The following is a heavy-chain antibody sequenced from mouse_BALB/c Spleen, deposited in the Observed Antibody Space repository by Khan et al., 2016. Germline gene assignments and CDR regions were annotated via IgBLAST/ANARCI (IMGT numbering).Heavy chain of an antibody. V-gene: IGHV1-85*01. Sequence: QVRLQQSGAELVKPGASVKLSCQASGYTFTNYDINWVRQRPEQGLEWIGWIFPGDGSTKYNEKFKGKATLTTDKSSSTAYMQLSRLTSEDSAVYFCSRNYYGSRSWFDYWGQGTLVTVSA. D-gene: IGHD1-1*01. CDR1: GYTFTNYD. CDR2: IFPGDGST. CDR3: SRNYYGSRSWFDY. J-gene: IGHJ3*01.